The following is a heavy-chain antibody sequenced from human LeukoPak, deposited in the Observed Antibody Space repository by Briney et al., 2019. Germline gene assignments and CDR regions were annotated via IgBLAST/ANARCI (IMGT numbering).Heavy chain of an antibody. CDR2: INHSGNT. CDR3: ARVSLRYYYYYMDV. Sequence: SETLSLTCAVYGGSFSGYYWSWIRQPPGKGLEWIGEINHSGNTNYNPSLKSRVTISVDTSKNQFSLKLSSVTAADTAVYYCARVSLRYYYYYMDVWGKGTTVTVSS. V-gene: IGHV4-34*01. J-gene: IGHJ6*03. CDR1: GGSFSGYY.